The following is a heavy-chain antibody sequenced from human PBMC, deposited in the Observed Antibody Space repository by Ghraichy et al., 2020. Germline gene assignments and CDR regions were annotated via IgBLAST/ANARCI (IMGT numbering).Heavy chain of an antibody. J-gene: IGHJ4*02. Sequence: SETLSLTCSVSGDSISSSSYFWGWIRQPPGKGLEWIGSIYYSGSTSYNPSLKSRVTISVDTSKNQLSLKLSSVTAADTAVFYCSTRSRRYDILTEYYFDYWGQGTLVTVCS. CDR1: GDSISSSSYF. D-gene: IGHD3-9*01. V-gene: IGHV4-39*01. CDR2: IYYSGST. CDR3: STRSRRYDILTEYYFDY.